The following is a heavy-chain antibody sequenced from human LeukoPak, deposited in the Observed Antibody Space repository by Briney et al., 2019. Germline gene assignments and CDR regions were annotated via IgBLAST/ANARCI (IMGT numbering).Heavy chain of an antibody. V-gene: IGHV1-69*13. Sequence: GASVKVSCKASGGTFISYAISWVRQAPGQGLEWMGGIIPIFGTANYAQKFQGRVTITADESTSTAYMELSSLRSEDTAVYYCARASIAVAGRVYIQHWGQGTLVTVSS. CDR1: GGTFISYA. J-gene: IGHJ1*01. CDR3: ARASIAVAGRVYIQH. D-gene: IGHD6-19*01. CDR2: IIPIFGTA.